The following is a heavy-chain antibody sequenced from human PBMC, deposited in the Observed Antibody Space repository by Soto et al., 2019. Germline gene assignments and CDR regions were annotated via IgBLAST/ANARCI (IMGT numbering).Heavy chain of an antibody. D-gene: IGHD2-2*01. Sequence: GESLKISCKGSGYSFTSYWISWVRQMPGKGLEWMGRIDPSDSYTNYSPSFQGHVTISADKSISTAYLQWSSLKASDTAMYYCARHDIVVVPAAAVDYWGQGTLVTVSS. CDR1: GYSFTSYW. CDR2: IDPSDSYT. V-gene: IGHV5-10-1*01. CDR3: ARHDIVVVPAAAVDY. J-gene: IGHJ4*02.